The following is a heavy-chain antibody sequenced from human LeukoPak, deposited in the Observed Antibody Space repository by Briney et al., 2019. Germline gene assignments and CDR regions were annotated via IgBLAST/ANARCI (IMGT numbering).Heavy chain of an antibody. J-gene: IGHJ4*02. CDR3: ARDRYYYDRSGYHSDFDF. CDR1: GGSMSSFY. V-gene: IGHV4-4*07. D-gene: IGHD3-22*01. Sequence: SATLSLTCTVSGGSMSSFYRSWIRQPAGKGLEWIGRIFTSGSITYNPSLKSRVAMSVDTSKSQFSLKLSSVTAADTAVYYCARDRYYYDRSGYHSDFDFWGQGARVTVSS. CDR2: IFTSGSI.